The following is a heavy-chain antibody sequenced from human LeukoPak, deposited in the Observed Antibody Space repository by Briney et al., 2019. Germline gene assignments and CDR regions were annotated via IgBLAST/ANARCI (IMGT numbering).Heavy chain of an antibody. CDR2: ISAYNGNT. CDR1: GYTFTSYG. D-gene: IGHD3-9*01. Sequence: ASVKVSCKASGYTFTSYGISWVRQAPGQGLEWMGWISAYNGNTNYAQKLQGRVTMTTDTSTSTAYMELRSLRSDDTAVYYCATDLRGYYDILTGFDYWGQGTLVTVSS. J-gene: IGHJ4*02. CDR3: ATDLRGYYDILTGFDY. V-gene: IGHV1-18*01.